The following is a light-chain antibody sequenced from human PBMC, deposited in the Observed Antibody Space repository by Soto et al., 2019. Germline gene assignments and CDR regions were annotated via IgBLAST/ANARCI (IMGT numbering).Light chain of an antibody. CDR3: CSYADNYSYV. V-gene: IGLV2-11*01. Sequence: QSALTQPRSVPGSPGQSVTISCTGTSSDVGAYNYVSWYQQHPGKAPKLMTYDVSKRPSGVPDRFSGSKSGNTASLTISGLQAEDEADYYCCSYADNYSYVFGTGTKV. CDR2: DVS. CDR1: SSDVGAYNY. J-gene: IGLJ1*01.